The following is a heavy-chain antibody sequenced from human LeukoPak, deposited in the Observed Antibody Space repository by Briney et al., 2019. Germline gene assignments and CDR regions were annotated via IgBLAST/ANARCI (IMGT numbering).Heavy chain of an antibody. D-gene: IGHD3-10*01. CDR1: GYTFAGYY. CDR2: INPKIGGT. J-gene: IGHJ4*02. CDR3: AREIGSGSFLDN. Sequence: ASVKVSCKASGYTFAGYYMHWVRQAPGQGLEWMGWINPKIGGTNYAQKFQSRVTMTRDTSISTAHMELSRLRSDDTAVYYCAREIGSGSFLDNWGQGTLVTVSS. V-gene: IGHV1-2*02.